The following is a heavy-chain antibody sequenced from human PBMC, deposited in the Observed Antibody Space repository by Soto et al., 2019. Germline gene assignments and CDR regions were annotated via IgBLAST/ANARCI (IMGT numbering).Heavy chain of an antibody. Sequence: QSRSHTGSVSGGIGAWNRAAGKWIRQSPSRGLEWLGRTYYRSKWYNDYAVSVKSRITINPDTSKNQFSLQLNSVTPEDTAVYYCARANYGDYYYYYGMDVWGQGTTVTVSS. J-gene: IGHJ6*02. V-gene: IGHV6-1*01. D-gene: IGHD4-17*01. CDR2: TYYRSKWYN. CDR1: GGIGAWNRAA. CDR3: ARANYGDYYYYYGMDV.